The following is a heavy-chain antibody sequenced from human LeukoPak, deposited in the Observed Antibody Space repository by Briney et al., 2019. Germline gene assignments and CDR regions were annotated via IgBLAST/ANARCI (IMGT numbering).Heavy chain of an antibody. CDR1: GGSISNYY. J-gene: IGHJ4*02. CDR2: ISYSGST. V-gene: IGHV4-59*01. D-gene: IGHD6-19*01. Sequence: SETLSLTCTVSGGSISNYYWSWIRQPPGKGLEWIGYISYSGSTNYNPSLRSRVTISVDTSKNQFSLKLSSVTAADTAVYYCARAVSGWYPYFDYWGQGTLVTVSS. CDR3: ARAVSGWYPYFDY.